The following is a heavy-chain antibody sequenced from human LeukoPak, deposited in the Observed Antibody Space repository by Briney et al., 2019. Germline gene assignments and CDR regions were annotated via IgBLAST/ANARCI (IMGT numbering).Heavy chain of an antibody. CDR3: ARDRSGDGYCSGGSCYSGRDY. V-gene: IGHV1-2*02. CDR1: GYTFTSYG. CDR2: INPNSGGT. Sequence: ASVKVSCKASGYTFTSYGISWVRQAPGQGLEWMGWINPNSGGTNYAQKFQGRVTITRDTSISTAYMELSRLRSDDTAVYYCARDRSGDGYCSGGSCYSGRDYWGQGTLVTVSS. J-gene: IGHJ4*02. D-gene: IGHD2-15*01.